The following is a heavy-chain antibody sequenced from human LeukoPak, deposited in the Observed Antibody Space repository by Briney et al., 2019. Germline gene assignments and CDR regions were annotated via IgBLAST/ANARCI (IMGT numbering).Heavy chain of an antibody. V-gene: IGHV4-4*07. D-gene: IGHD7-27*01. Sequence: SETLSLTCSVSGGSISSYQWSWIRQPAGKGPEWIGRIYTSGSSNYNPSLKSRVTMSVDTSKNQFSLKLSSVTAADTAVYYCARDFTLGNAFDIWGQGTMVTVSS. CDR1: GGSISSYQ. CDR2: IYTSGSS. CDR3: ARDFTLGNAFDI. J-gene: IGHJ3*02.